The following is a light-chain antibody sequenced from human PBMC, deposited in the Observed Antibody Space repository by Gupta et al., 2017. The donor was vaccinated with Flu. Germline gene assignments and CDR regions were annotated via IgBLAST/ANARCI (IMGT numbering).Light chain of an antibody. CDR1: QSISSW. Sequence: DIQMTQSPSTLSASIGDRVTITCRASQSISSWLAWYQQKPGKAPKLLIYKASTLESGVPSRFSGSGSGTEFTLTISSLQPDDFATYYCQQYNPYSRTFGQGTXVEIK. CDR3: QQYNPYSRT. V-gene: IGKV1-5*03. CDR2: KAS. J-gene: IGKJ1*01.